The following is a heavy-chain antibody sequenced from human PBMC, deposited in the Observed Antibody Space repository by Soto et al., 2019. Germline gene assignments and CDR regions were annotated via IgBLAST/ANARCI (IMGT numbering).Heavy chain of an antibody. D-gene: IGHD3-22*01. CDR2: ISSSGSTI. CDR1: GFTFSSYE. V-gene: IGHV3-48*03. CDR3: ARERRRADSSGYYHYGMDV. J-gene: IGHJ6*02. Sequence: GSLRLSCAASGFTFSSYEMNWVRQAPGKGLEWVSYISSSGSTIYYADSVKGRFTISRDNAKNSLYLQMNSLRAEDTAVYYCARERRRADSSGYYHYGMDVWGQGTTVTVSS.